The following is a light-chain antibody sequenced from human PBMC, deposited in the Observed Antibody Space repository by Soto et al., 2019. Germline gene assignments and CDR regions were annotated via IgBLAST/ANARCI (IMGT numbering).Light chain of an antibody. Sequence: EIVLTQSPRTLSFSPGEKATPSRRVSQSVSSSYLAWYQQKPGQAPRLLIYGASSRATGIPDRFSGSGSGTDFTLTISRLEPENFAVYNCQQYGSSPLTFGGGTKVDI. V-gene: IGKV3-20*01. CDR3: QQYGSSPLT. CDR1: QSVSSSY. CDR2: GAS. J-gene: IGKJ4*01.